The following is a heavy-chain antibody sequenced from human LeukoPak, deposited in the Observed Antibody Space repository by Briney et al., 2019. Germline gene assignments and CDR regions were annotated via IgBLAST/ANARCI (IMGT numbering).Heavy chain of an antibody. CDR3: ARVRWYYYDSSGQHDY. D-gene: IGHD3-22*01. CDR1: GDSVSSDNYY. V-gene: IGHV4-61*01. J-gene: IGHJ4*02. Sequence: SETLSLTCTVSGDSVSSDNYYWSWIRQPPGKGLEWIGEINHSGSTNYNPSLKSRVTISVDTSKNQFSLKLSSVTAADTAVYYCARVRWYYYDSSGQHDYWGQGTLVTVSS. CDR2: INHSGST.